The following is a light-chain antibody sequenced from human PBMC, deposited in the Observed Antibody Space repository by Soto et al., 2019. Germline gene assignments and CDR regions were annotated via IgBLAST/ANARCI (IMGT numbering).Light chain of an antibody. CDR1: SSSIGGNT. Sequence: QSVLTQPPSASGTPGQMVTISCSGSSSSIGGNTVNWYQQLPGTAPKLLIYSDDQRPSGVPARFSGSKSGTSASLAISGLQSEDEADYYCAAWDDSLNGRSYVFGTGTKVTVL. CDR3: AAWDDSLNGRSYV. CDR2: SDD. J-gene: IGLJ1*01. V-gene: IGLV1-44*01.